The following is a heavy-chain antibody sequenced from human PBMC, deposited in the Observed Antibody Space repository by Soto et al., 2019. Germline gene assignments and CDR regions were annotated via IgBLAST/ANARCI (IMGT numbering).Heavy chain of an antibody. CDR1: GGSVSSGSYY. J-gene: IGHJ4*02. V-gene: IGHV4-61*01. CDR2: IYYSGST. CDR3: ASHMITFGGVIDLLDY. D-gene: IGHD3-16*02. Sequence: QVQLQESGPGLVKPSETLSLTCTVSGGSVSSGSYYWSWIRQPPGKGLEWIGYIYYSGSTNYNPSLKSRVTISVDTSKNQSSLKLSSVTAADTAVYYCASHMITFGGVIDLLDYWGQGTLVTVSS.